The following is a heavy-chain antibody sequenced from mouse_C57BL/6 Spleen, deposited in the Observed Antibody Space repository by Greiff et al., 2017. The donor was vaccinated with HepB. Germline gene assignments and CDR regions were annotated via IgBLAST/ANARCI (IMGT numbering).Heavy chain of an antibody. CDR3: ARDYGAMDY. CDR2: IYPGDGDT. J-gene: IGHJ4*01. V-gene: IGHV1-82*01. D-gene: IGHD2-4*01. CDR1: GYSFSSSW. Sequence: QVQLQQSGPELVKPGASVKISCKASGYSFSSSWMNWVKQRPGKGLEWIGRIYPGDGDTNYNGKFKGKATLTADKSSSTAYMQLSSLTSEDSAVYFCARDYGAMDYWGQGTSVTVSS.